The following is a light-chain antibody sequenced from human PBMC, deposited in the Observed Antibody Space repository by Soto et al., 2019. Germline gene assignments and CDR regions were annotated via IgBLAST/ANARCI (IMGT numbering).Light chain of an antibody. J-gene: IGKJ5*01. Sequence: EIVMTQSPATLSVSPWERATLSCRASQNVRSNLAWYQQKPGQAPRLLIFGASTRATGIPARFSGTGSGTEFTLTISSLQSENFAVYYCQQYNTWPPITFGQGTRRRL. CDR1: QNVRSN. CDR2: GAS. CDR3: QQYNTWPPIT. V-gene: IGKV3-15*01.